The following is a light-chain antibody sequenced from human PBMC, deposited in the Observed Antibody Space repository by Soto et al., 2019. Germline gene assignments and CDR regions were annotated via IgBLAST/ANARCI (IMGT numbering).Light chain of an antibody. V-gene: IGKV3-20*01. Sequence: EVVLTQSPGTLSLSPGESATLSCRASQSVISNFLAWYQQKPAQAPRLLIYDTSNMATGIPDRFSGSGSGTDFTLTISRLEPEDFAVYYCQQNGALPPTFGQGTKVEIK. CDR1: QSVISNF. CDR3: QQNGALPPT. CDR2: DTS. J-gene: IGKJ1*01.